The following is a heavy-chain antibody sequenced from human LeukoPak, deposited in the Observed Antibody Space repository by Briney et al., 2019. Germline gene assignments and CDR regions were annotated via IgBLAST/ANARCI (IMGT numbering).Heavy chain of an antibody. V-gene: IGHV1-46*01. CDR3: AREVDAGYSSSWYELSFDY. CDR2: INPSGGST. D-gene: IGHD6-13*01. CDR1: GYTFTSYD. J-gene: IGHJ4*02. Sequence: ASVKVSCKASGYTFTSYDINWVRQAPGQGLEWMGIINPSGGSTSYAQKFQGRVTMTRDTSTSTVYMELSSLRSEDTAAYYCAREVDAGYSSSWYELSFDYWGQGTLVTVSS.